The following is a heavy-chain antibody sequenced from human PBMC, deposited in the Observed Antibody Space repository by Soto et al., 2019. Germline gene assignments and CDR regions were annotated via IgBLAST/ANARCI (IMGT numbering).Heavy chain of an antibody. J-gene: IGHJ4*02. D-gene: IGHD6-6*01. Sequence: SETLSLTCAVSGGSISSGGYAWSWIRQPPGKGLEWIGYIYHSGTTYADSVKGRFTISRDNAKNMVYLQMNSLRAEDTAVYYCARDRPGPQHYFDYWGLGNMVTVSS. CDR2: IYHSGTT. CDR1: GGSISSGGYA. V-gene: IGHV4-30-2*01. CDR3: ARDRPGPQHYFDY.